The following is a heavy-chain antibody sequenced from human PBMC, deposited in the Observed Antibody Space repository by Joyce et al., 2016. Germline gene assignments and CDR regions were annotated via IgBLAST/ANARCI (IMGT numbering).Heavy chain of an antibody. J-gene: IGHJ5*02. CDR3: AKILGDFWSGYYLDP. V-gene: IGHV4-59*01. Sequence: QVQLQESGPGLVRPSETLSLTCSVSNDSITTSYWSWIRQPPGKGLEWIGYIYYSGSTIYNPSLKSRVVISVDTSKNQFSLKLNSVTTADTAVYYCAKILGDFWSGYYLDPWGQGTLVSVSS. D-gene: IGHD3-3*01. CDR1: NDSITTSY. CDR2: IYYSGST.